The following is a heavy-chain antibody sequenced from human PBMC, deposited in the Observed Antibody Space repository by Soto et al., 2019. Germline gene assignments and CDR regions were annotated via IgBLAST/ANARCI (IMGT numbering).Heavy chain of an antibody. Sequence: SETLSLTCTVSGDSVTRDYWSWIRQPPGQGLEWIGYVYNSGSANYNPSLMSRVSISLDSSRNHVSLTLASVTAADTAIYFCARGTTWHLVDDWGQGTLVTVSS. CDR3: ARGTTWHLVDD. CDR2: VYNSGSA. D-gene: IGHD1-7*01. J-gene: IGHJ4*02. V-gene: IGHV4-59*02. CDR1: GDSVTRDY.